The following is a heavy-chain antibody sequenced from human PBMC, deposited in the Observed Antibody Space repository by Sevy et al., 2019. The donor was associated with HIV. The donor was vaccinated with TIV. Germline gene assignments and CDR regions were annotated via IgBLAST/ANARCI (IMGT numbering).Heavy chain of an antibody. CDR1: GYSFASHW. CDR2: IYPDDSDT. V-gene: IGHV5-51*01. Sequence: GESLKISCQGSGYSFASHWIAWVRQMPGKGLEWMGIIYPDDSDTRYSPSFQGQVTFSADKSIFTAYLQWSSLKASDTGGYYCATSRSGYFDGSGYYIYWGQGTQVTVSS. D-gene: IGHD3-22*01. J-gene: IGHJ4*01. CDR3: ATSRSGYFDGSGYYIY.